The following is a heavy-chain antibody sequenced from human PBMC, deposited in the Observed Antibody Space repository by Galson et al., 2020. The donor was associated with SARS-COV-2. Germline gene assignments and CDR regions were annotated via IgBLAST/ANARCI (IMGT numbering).Heavy chain of an antibody. CDR1: GFTFSTYC. J-gene: IGHJ3*02. CDR2: NSTDCTYT. D-gene: IGHD5-12*01. Sequence: GESLKISCTASGFTFSTYCMNWVRQAPGKGLEWVPSNSTDCTYTFYADAVKGRFTISRDNTKTSLYQQMNSLRADDTAVYYCVGCGPSSGSFHIWGQGTMVTVSS. V-gene: IGHV3-21*01. CDR3: VGCGPSSGSFHI.